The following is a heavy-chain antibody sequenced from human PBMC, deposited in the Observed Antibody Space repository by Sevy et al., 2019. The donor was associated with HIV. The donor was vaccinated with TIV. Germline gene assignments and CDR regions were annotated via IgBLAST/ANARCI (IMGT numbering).Heavy chain of an antibody. Sequence: GGSLRLSCAASGFTFSTYPMHWVRQSPGKGLEWVTVISYDGSSKYYADSVKGRFTISRDNSKNTVFLQMDSLRVDDTAVYYCARDSGYTINYSPGGTWGQGALVTVSS. V-gene: IGHV3-30-3*01. CDR1: GFTFSTYP. D-gene: IGHD5-12*01. J-gene: IGHJ5*02. CDR2: ISYDGSSK. CDR3: ARDSGYTINYSPGGT.